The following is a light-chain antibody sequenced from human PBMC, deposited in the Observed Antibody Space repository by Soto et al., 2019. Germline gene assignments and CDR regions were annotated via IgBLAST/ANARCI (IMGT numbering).Light chain of an antibody. CDR1: QSLVYSDGNTS. Sequence: DVVMTQSPLSLPVTLGQPASISCRSSQSLVYSDGNTSLNWFQQRPGQSPRRLIYKVSNRDSGVPDSFSGSGSGTDFTLKISRVEAEDVGVYYCMQGTHWPPLFGQGTKVEIK. CDR2: KVS. CDR3: MQGTHWPPL. J-gene: IGKJ2*01. V-gene: IGKV2-30*01.